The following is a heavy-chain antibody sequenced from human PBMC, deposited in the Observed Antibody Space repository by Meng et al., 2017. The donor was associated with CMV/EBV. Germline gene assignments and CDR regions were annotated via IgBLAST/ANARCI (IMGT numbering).Heavy chain of an antibody. CDR3: ASNMRPEPDYYYYYGMDV. V-gene: IGHV1-69*05. CDR2: IIPIFGTA. J-gene: IGHJ6*02. CDR1: GGTFSSYA. Sequence: SVKVSCKASGGTFSSYAISWVRQAPGQGLEWMGGIIPIFGTANYAQKCQGRVTITTDESTSTAYMELSSLRSEDTAVYYCASNMRPEPDYYYYYGMDVWGQGTTVTVSS.